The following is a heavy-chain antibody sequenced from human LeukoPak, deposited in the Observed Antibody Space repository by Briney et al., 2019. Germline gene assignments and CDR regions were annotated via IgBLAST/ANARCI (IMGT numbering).Heavy chain of an antibody. J-gene: IGHJ4*02. CDR3: ARALRTGQGDYVPVL. CDR1: GYKFTNYW. Sequence: GESLKISCKASGYKFTNYWIGWVRQMPGKGLEWMTRIYPGDSETRYSPSFQGQVTISADKSIGTMYLQWSSLKASDTAMYYCARALRTGQGDYVPVLWGQGTLVIVSS. V-gene: IGHV5-51*01. CDR2: IYPGDSET. D-gene: IGHD4-17*01.